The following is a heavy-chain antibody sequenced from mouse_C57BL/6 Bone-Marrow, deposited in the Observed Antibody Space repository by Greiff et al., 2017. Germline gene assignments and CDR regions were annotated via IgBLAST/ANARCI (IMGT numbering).Heavy chain of an antibody. Sequence: QVQLKESGAELVKPGASVKISCKASGYAFSSYWMNWVKQRPGKGLEWIGQIYPGDGDTNYNGKFKGKATLTAAKSSSTAYMQLSSLTSEDSAVYVCASRVTTVVARENWYFDVWGTGTTGTVDS. CDR2: IYPGDGDT. J-gene: IGHJ1*03. CDR1: GYAFSSYW. CDR3: ASRVTTVVARENWYFDV. D-gene: IGHD1-1*01. V-gene: IGHV1-80*01.